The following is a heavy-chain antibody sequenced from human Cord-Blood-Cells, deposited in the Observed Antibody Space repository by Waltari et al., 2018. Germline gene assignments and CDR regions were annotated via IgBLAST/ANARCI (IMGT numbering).Heavy chain of an antibody. CDR2: INHSGST. J-gene: IGHJ4*02. CDR3: AGGGIVVVPAAIYTFDY. Sequence: QVQLQQWGAGLLKPSETLSLTCAVYGGSFSGYYWSWIRQPPGKGLEWMGEINHSGSTNYNPSLKSRVTISVDTSKNQFSLKLSSVTAADTAVYYCAGGGIVVVPAAIYTFDYWGQGTLVTVSS. CDR1: GGSFSGYY. V-gene: IGHV4-34*01. D-gene: IGHD2-2*01.